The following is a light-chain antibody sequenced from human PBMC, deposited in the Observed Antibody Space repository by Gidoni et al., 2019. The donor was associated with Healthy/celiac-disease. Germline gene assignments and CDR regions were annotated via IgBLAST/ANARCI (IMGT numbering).Light chain of an antibody. Sequence: QSVLTQPPSASGTPGQRVTISFSVSSSNIGNNTVNWYQQLPGTAPKLLIYSNNQRPSGVPDRFSGSKSGTSASLAISGLQSEDEADYYCAAWDDSLNSPYVFGTGTKVTVL. CDR1: SSNIGNNT. V-gene: IGLV1-44*01. CDR3: AAWDDSLNSPYV. J-gene: IGLJ1*01. CDR2: SNN.